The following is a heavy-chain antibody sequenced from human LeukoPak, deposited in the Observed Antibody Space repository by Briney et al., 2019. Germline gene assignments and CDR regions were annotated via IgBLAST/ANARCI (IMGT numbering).Heavy chain of an antibody. CDR1: GFTFSDYS. CDR3: ARDPNYYGSGRRFDP. J-gene: IGHJ5*02. D-gene: IGHD3-10*01. Sequence: GGSLRLSCAASGFTFSDYSMNWVRQAPGKGLEWVSSISSNSAYLYYVDSLRGRFTVSRDNAKNSLYLQMNSLRAEDTAVYYCARDPNYYGSGRRFDPWGQGTLVTVSS. CDR2: ISSNSAYL. V-gene: IGHV3-21*01.